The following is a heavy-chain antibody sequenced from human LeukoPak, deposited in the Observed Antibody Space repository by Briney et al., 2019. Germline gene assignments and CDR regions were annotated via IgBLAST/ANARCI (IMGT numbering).Heavy chain of an antibody. J-gene: IGHJ6*03. D-gene: IGHD3-22*01. CDR2: ISGSGGST. V-gene: IGHV3-23*01. CDR1: GFTFSSYG. CDR3: ARETTYYYDSSGYFHYYYYYMDV. Sequence: GGSLRLSCAASGFTFSSYGMSWVRQAPGKELEWVSAISGSGGSTYYADSVKGRFTISRDNAKNSLYLQMNSLRAEDTAVYYCARETTYYYDSSGYFHYYYYYMDVWGKGTTVTISS.